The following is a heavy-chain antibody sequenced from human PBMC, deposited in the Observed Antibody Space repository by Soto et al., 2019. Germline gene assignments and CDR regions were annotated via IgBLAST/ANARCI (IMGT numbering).Heavy chain of an antibody. CDR3: ARDLEEITIAAAAPRVYYGMDV. D-gene: IGHD6-13*01. CDR2: IIPIFGTA. Sequence: QVQLVQSGAEVKKPGSSVKVSCKASGGTFSSYAISWVRQAPGQGLEWMGGIIPIFGTANYAQKFQGRVTITADESTITAYMELSSLRSEDTAVYYCARDLEEITIAAAAPRVYYGMDVWGQGTTVTVSS. V-gene: IGHV1-69*12. J-gene: IGHJ6*02. CDR1: GGTFSSYA.